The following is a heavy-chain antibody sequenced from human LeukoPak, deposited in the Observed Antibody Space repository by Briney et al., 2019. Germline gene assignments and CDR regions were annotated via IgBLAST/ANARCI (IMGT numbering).Heavy chain of an antibody. J-gene: IGHJ3*02. CDR3: ARERRPYCSGGSCYRAFDI. V-gene: IGHV1-69*01. CDR1: GDTFSRYT. CDR2: IIPAFGIP. Sequence: SSVKVSCKASGDTFSRYTVTWVRLAPGQGLEWMGGIIPAFGIPNYAQKFQGRVTITADESTSTAYMELSSLRSEDTAVYYCARERRPYCSGGSCYRAFDIWGQGTMVTVSS. D-gene: IGHD2-15*01.